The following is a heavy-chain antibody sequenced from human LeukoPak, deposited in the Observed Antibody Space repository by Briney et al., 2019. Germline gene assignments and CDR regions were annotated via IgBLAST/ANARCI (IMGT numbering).Heavy chain of an antibody. D-gene: IGHD3-10*01. J-gene: IGHJ4*02. CDR2: IYYSGST. CDR1: GGSISSYY. V-gene: IGHV4-59*08. CDR3: ARRGYGSGSFNRYYFDY. Sequence: SETLSLTCTVSGGSISSYYWSWIRQPPGKGLEWIGYIYYSGSTSYNPSLKSRVTISVDTSKNQFSLKLNSVTAADTAVYYCARRGYGSGSFNRYYFDYWGQGILVTVSS.